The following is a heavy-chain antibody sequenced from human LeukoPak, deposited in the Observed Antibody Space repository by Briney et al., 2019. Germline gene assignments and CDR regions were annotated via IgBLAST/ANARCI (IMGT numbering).Heavy chain of an antibody. V-gene: IGHV3-7*01. J-gene: IGHJ5*02. CDR2: IKQDGSEK. D-gene: IGHD2-15*01. Sequence: GGSLRLSCAASGFTFSSHWMSWVRQAPGKGLEWVANIKQDGSEKYYVDSVKGRFTISRDNAKNSLYLQMNSLRAEDTAVYYCARSIVVVVAATRSGWFDPWGQGTLVTVSS. CDR3: ARSIVVVVAATRSGWFDP. CDR1: GFTFSSHW.